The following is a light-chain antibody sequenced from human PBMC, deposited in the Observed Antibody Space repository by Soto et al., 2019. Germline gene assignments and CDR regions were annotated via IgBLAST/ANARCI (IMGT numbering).Light chain of an antibody. CDR2: GVS. Sequence: ETELTQSPGTLSLSPGERATLSCRASQSISSIYLAWYQQKPAQAPRLLIYGVSNRATGIPDRFSGSGSGTDFTLTISRVEPEDFAVYYCQQYGSSPWTFGQGTKLEIK. CDR1: QSISSIY. J-gene: IGKJ1*01. CDR3: QQYGSSPWT. V-gene: IGKV3-20*01.